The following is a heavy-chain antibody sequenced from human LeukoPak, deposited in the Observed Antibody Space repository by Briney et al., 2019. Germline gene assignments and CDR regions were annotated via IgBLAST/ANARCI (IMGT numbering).Heavy chain of an antibody. D-gene: IGHD2-21*02. CDR1: EFTFNNYG. Sequence: PGGSLRLSCTASEFTFNNYGMHWVRQTPGKGLVWVSRINSYGSSTSYADSVKGRFTISRDNAKNTLYLQMNSLRAEDTAVYYCTSTLHSYCGGDCLGYWGQGTLVTVSS. CDR2: INSYGSST. CDR3: TSTLHSYCGGDCLGY. J-gene: IGHJ4*02. V-gene: IGHV3-74*01.